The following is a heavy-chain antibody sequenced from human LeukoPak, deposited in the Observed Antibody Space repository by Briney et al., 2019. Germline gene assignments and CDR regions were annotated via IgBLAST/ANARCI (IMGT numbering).Heavy chain of an antibody. CDR1: GYTFTGYY. J-gene: IGHJ4*02. D-gene: IGHD3-22*01. Sequence: ASVKVSCKASGYTFTGYYMHWVRQAPGQGLEWMGWINPNSGDTYYTQKFQGRVTMTRDTSISSAYMELSRLRSDDTAVYYCARITHYYDSSGSNTFDYWGQGTLVTVSS. CDR3: ARITHYYDSSGSNTFDY. V-gene: IGHV1-2*02. CDR2: INPNSGDT.